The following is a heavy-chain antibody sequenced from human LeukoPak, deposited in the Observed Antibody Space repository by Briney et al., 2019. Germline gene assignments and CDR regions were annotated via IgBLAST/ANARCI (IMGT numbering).Heavy chain of an antibody. J-gene: IGHJ4*02. CDR2: IPYSGST. CDR3: ARCKDYYVSGSYYKTFDY. V-gene: IGHV4-39*07. D-gene: IGHD3-10*01. CDR1: GDSISGSSYY. Sequence: SETLSLTCTVSGDSISGSSYYWGWIRQPPGKGLEWIESIPYSGSTYYNPSLKSRLTISVDTSKNQFSLKLSSVTAADTAVYYCARCKDYYVSGSYYKTFDYWGQGTLVTVSS.